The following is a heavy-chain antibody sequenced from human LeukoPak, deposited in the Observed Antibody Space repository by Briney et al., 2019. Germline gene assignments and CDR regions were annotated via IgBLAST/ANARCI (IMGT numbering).Heavy chain of an antibody. Sequence: GSLRLSCTASGFTFSSYSMNWVRQAPGKGLEWVSSISRSSSYIYYAGSVKGRFTISRDNGKNSLYLQMNSLRAEDTAVYYCARVRREMKRSLGRTTEYSYYYYMDVWGKGTTVTVSS. CDR3: ARVRREMKRSLGRTTEYSYYYYMDV. J-gene: IGHJ6*03. D-gene: IGHD1/OR15-1a*01. CDR1: GFTFSSYS. CDR2: ISRSSSYI. V-gene: IGHV3-21*01.